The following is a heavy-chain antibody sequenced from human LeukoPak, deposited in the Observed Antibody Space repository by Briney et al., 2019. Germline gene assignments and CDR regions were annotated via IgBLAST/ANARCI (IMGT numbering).Heavy chain of an antibody. V-gene: IGHV4-59*01. J-gene: IGHJ2*01. Sequence: SETLSLTCTVSGVSISSYYWSWIRQPPGKGLEWIGYIYYSGSTNYNPSLKSRVTISVDTSKNQFSLKLSSVTAADTAVYYCARDYRGDYSAYWYFDLWGRGTLVTVSS. CDR1: GVSISSYY. CDR2: IYYSGST. D-gene: IGHD4-17*01. CDR3: ARDYRGDYSAYWYFDL.